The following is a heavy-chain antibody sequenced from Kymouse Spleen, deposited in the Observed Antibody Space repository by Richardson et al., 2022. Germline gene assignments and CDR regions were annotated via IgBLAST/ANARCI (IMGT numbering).Heavy chain of an antibody. V-gene: IGHV6-1*01. CDR3: ARELLWFGEFLYYGMDV. CDR1: GDSVSSNSAA. D-gene: IGHD3-10*01. CDR2: TYYRSKWYN. Sequence: QVQLQQSGPGLVKPSQTLSLTCAISGDSVSSNSAAWNWIRQSPSRGLEWLGRTYYRSKWYNDYAVSVKSRITINPDTSKNQFSLQLNSVTPEDTAVYYCARELLWFGEFLYYGMDVWGQGTTVTVSS. J-gene: IGHJ6*02.